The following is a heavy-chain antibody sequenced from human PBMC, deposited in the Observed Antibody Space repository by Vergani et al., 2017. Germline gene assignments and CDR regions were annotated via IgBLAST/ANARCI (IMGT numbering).Heavy chain of an antibody. D-gene: IGHD5-12*01. V-gene: IGHV4-59*01. CDR1: VGSISSYY. Sequence: QVQLQESGPGLVKPSETLSLTCTVSVGSISSYYWSWIRQPPGKGLEWIGYIYYSGSTNYNPSLKSRVTISVDTSKNQFSLKLSSVTAADTAVYYCAREKPSGYGNNFDYWGQGTLVTVSS. CDR2: IYYSGST. CDR3: AREKPSGYGNNFDY. J-gene: IGHJ4*02.